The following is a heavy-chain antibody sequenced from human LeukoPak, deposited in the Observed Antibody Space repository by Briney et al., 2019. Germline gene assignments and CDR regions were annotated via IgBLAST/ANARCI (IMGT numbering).Heavy chain of an antibody. CDR3: ARDRPYYYGSGSYYIVTPPDY. V-gene: IGHV1-2*02. CDR2: INPNSGGT. J-gene: IGHJ4*02. Sequence: ASVTVSCKASAYTFTGYYMHWVRQAPGQGLEWMGWINPNSGGTNYAQKFQGRVTMTRDTSISTAYMELSRLRSDDTAVYYCARDRPYYYGSGSYYIVTPPDYWGQGTLVTVSS. D-gene: IGHD3-10*01. CDR1: AYTFTGYY.